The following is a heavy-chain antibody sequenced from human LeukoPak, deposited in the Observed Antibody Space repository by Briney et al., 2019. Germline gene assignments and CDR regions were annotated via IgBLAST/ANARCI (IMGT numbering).Heavy chain of an antibody. D-gene: IGHD1-14*01. J-gene: IGHJ4*02. Sequence: GESLKISCKGSGYSFTSYWIGWVRQMPGKGLEWMGIIYPGDSDTRYSPSFQGQVTISADKSLSTAYLQWSSLKASDTAIYYCARHPAFTGVPARPFDYRGPGILVTVSS. CDR3: ARHPAFTGVPARPFDY. CDR2: IYPGDSDT. CDR1: GYSFTSYW. V-gene: IGHV5-51*01.